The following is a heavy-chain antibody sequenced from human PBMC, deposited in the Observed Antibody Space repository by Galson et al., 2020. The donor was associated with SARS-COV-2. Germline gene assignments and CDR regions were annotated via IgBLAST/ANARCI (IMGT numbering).Heavy chain of an antibody. V-gene: IGHV3-21*01. CDR1: GFTFTSYS. CDR3: AKSACVLGTTSSTACVDH. CDR2: IDSSSSYI. Sequence: GESLKISCAASGFTFTSYSMNWVRQAPGEGLEWVSSIDSSSSYIYYADSVKGRFTISRDNAKNSLYLQMNSLRAEDTAVYFCAKSACVLGTTSSTACVDHWGHGTLITVSS. J-gene: IGHJ4*01. D-gene: IGHD1-7*01.